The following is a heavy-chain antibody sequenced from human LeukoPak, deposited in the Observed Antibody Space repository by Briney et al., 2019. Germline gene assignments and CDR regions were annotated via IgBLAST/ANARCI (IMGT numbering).Heavy chain of an antibody. D-gene: IGHD4-17*01. V-gene: IGHV3-11*04. Sequence: GGSLRLSCAASGFTFSDYYMSWIRQAPGKGLEWVSYISSSGSTIYYADSVKGRFTISRDNAKNSLYLQMNSLRAEDTAVYYCARDVDDYGDYVGWFDPWDQGTLVTVSS. J-gene: IGHJ5*02. CDR3: ARDVDDYGDYVGWFDP. CDR1: GFTFSDYY. CDR2: ISSSGSTI.